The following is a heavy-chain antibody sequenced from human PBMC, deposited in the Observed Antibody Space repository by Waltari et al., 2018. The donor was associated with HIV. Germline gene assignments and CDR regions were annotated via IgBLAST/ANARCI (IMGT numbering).Heavy chain of an antibody. J-gene: IGHJ4*02. Sequence: EVQLVESGGGLVKPGGSLRLSCAASGFPFHNAWMSWVRQAPGKGLEWVGRVKSETDGGTTDYAAPVKGRFTISRDDSKNTLYLQMNSLKTEDTAVYYCTTGDIVVVTDYWGQGTLVTVSS. CDR3: TTGDIVVVTDY. V-gene: IGHV3-15*01. CDR1: GFPFHNAW. CDR2: VKSETDGGTT. D-gene: IGHD2-21*02.